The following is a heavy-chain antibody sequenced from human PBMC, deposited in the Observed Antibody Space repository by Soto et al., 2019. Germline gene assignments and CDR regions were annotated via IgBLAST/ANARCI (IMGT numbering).Heavy chain of an antibody. Sequence: ASVKVSCKASGYTFTGYYMHWVRQAPGQGLEWMGWINPNSGGTNYAQKFQGWVTMTGDTSISTAYMELSRLRSDDTAVYYCARDFGGSIAAAINSYYFDYWGQGTLVTVSS. CDR1: GYTFTGYY. CDR2: INPNSGGT. CDR3: ARDFGGSIAAAINSYYFDY. V-gene: IGHV1-2*04. J-gene: IGHJ4*02. D-gene: IGHD6-13*01.